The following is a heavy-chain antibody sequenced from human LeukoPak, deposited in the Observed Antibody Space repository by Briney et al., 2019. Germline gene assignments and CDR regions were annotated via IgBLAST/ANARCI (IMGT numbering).Heavy chain of an antibody. CDR2: IVVGSGNT. J-gene: IGHJ4*02. V-gene: IGHV1-58*01. CDR3: AAGDYYDSSGYYLPFDY. D-gene: IGHD3-22*01. Sequence: SVKVSCKASGFTFTSSAVQWVRQARGQRLEWVGWIVVGSGNTNYAQKFQERVTITRDMSTSTAYMELSSLRSEDTAVYYCAAGDYYDSSGYYLPFDYWGQGTLVTVSS. CDR1: GFTFTSSA.